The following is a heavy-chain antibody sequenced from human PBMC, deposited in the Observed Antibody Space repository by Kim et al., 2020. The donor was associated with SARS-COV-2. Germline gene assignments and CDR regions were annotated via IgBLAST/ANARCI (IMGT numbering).Heavy chain of an antibody. V-gene: IGHV4-39*01. J-gene: IGHJ4*02. Sequence: SETLSLTCTVSGGSISSSSYYWGWIRQPPGKGLEWIGSIYYSGSTYYNPSLKSRVTISVDTSKNQFSLKLSSVTAADTAVYYCARLPGRPSRDTAMANADYWGQGTLVTVSS. CDR2: IYYSGST. D-gene: IGHD5-18*01. CDR1: GGSISSSSYY. CDR3: ARLPGRPSRDTAMANADY.